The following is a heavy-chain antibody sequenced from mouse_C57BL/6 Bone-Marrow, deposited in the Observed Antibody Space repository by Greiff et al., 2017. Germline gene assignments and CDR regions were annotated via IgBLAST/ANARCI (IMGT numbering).Heavy chain of an antibody. CDR3: ARGYYGSSSWYFDV. V-gene: IGHV1-64*01. CDR2: IHPNSGST. CDR1: GYTFTSYW. D-gene: IGHD1-1*01. Sequence: QVQLQQPGAELVKPGASVKLSCKASGYTFTSYWMHWVKQRPGQGLEWIGMIHPNSGSTNYNEKFKSKATLTVDKSSSTAYMQLSSLTSEDSAVYYCARGYYGSSSWYFDVWGTETTVTVSS. J-gene: IGHJ1*03.